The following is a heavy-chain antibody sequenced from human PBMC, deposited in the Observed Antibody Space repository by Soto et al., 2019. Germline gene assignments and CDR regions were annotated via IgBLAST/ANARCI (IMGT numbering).Heavy chain of an antibody. Sequence: SVQGSWKTSGYAFTYYYMRWVRQAPGQGLEWMGWINPNSGGTNYAQKFQGRVTMTGDPSISTAYMELSSLRSDDTAVYYCASVGRSGWYTPFDYWGPGIPVTSPQ. J-gene: IGHJ4*02. CDR2: INPNSGGT. CDR3: ASVGRSGWYTPFDY. V-gene: IGHV1-2*02. D-gene: IGHD6-19*01. CDR1: GYAFTYYY.